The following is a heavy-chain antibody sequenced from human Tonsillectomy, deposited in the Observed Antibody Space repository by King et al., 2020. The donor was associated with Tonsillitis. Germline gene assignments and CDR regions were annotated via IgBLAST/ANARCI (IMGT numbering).Heavy chain of an antibody. CDR2: IIPIFGTA. CDR3: ARVYDYVWPNYYGMDV. CDR1: GGTFSSYA. V-gene: IGHV1-69*01. Sequence: VQLVESGAEVKKPGSSVKVSCKASGGTFSSYAISWVRQAPGQGLEWMGGIIPIFGTANYAEKFQGRVTITAGESTSTAYMELSSLRSEDTAVYYCARVYDYVWPNYYGMDVWGQGTTVTVSS. D-gene: IGHD3-16*01. J-gene: IGHJ6*02.